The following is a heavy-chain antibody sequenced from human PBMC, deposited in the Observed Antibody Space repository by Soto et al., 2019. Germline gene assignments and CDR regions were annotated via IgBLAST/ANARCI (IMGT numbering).Heavy chain of an antibody. D-gene: IGHD1-1*01. Sequence: EVQLVESGGGLVQPGRSLRLSCSASGFTFDTCAMHWVRQAPGKGLEWVSGISWDSTTVGYADSVKGRFTISRDDAKNSLYLQMNSLRREDTALYYCVQGRYPTMATPLDHWGQGTLFTVSS. J-gene: IGHJ5*02. CDR3: VQGRYPTMATPLDH. V-gene: IGHV3-9*01. CDR2: ISWDSTTV. CDR1: GFTFDTCA.